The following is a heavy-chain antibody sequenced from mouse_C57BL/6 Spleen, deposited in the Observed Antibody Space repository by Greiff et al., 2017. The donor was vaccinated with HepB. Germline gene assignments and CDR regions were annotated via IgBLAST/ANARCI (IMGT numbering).Heavy chain of an antibody. CDR3: ARRRVSDGSSDGYFDV. V-gene: IGHV8-12*01. J-gene: IGHJ1*03. Sequence: QVTLKECGPGILQSSQTLSLTCSFSGFSLSTSGMGVSWIRQPSGKGLEWLAHIYWDDDKRYNPSLKSRLTISKDTSRNQVFLKSTSVDTADTATYYGARRRVSDGSSDGYFDVWGTGTTVTVSS. CDR2: IYWDDDK. D-gene: IGHD1-1*01. CDR1: GFSLSTSGMG.